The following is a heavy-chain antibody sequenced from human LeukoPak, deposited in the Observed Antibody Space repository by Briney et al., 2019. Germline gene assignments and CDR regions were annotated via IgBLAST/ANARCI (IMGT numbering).Heavy chain of an antibody. CDR1: GGSFSGYY. CDR2: INHSGRT. Sequence: SETLSLTCAVYGGSFSGYYRSWIRQPPGKGLEWIGEINHSGRTNYNPSLESRVTISVDTSKNQFSLKLSSVTAADTAVYYCARGPLGYCSSTSCYGPRFPPERRYGMDVWGQGTTVTVSS. D-gene: IGHD2-2*01. V-gene: IGHV4-34*01. CDR3: ARGPLGYCSSTSCYGPRFPPERRYGMDV. J-gene: IGHJ6*02.